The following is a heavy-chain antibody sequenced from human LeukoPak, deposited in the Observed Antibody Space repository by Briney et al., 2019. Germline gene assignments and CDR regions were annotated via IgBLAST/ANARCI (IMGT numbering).Heavy chain of an antibody. J-gene: IGHJ5*02. V-gene: IGHV3-66*01. CDR1: GFTVSSNY. CDR2: IYSGGST. CDR3: ASTQHRLLWFGELFGWFDP. Sequence: PGGSLRLSCAASGFTVSSNYMSWVRQAPGKGLEWVSVIYSGGSTYYADSVKGRFTISRDNSKNTLYLQMNSLRAEDTAVYYCASTQHRLLWFGELFGWFDPWGQGTLVTVSS. D-gene: IGHD3-10*01.